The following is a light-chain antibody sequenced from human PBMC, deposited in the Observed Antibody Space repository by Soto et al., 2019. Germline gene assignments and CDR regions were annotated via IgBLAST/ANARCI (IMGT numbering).Light chain of an antibody. CDR1: QDISNY. CDR3: QQYDNLPIT. J-gene: IGKJ5*01. V-gene: IGKV1-33*01. Sequence: DIQMTQSPSSLSASVGDRVTITCQASQDISNYLNWYQQKPGKAPKLLIYDASNLETGGASRFSGSGCGADFTFPNSSLLPEDIATYYCQQYDNLPITFGQGTQLEIK. CDR2: DAS.